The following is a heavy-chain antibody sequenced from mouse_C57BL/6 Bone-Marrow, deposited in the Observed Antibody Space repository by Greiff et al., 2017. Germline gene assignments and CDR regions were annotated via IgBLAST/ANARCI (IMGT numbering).Heavy chain of an antibody. CDR1: GFSLSTFGMG. D-gene: IGHD1-1*01. CDR2: IWWDDDK. Sequence: QVQLKESGPGILKPSQTLSLTCSFSGFSLSTFGMGVGWIRQPSGMGLEWLAHIWWDDDKYYNPALKSRTTISKETTKMQVFRKIADVDTADTATYYCTRRPTVVAFDDWGQGTTLTVSS. V-gene: IGHV8-8*01. J-gene: IGHJ2*01. CDR3: TRRPTVVAFDD.